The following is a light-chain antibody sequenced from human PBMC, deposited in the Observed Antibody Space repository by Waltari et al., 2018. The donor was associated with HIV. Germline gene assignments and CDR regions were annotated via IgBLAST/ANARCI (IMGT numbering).Light chain of an antibody. Sequence: DIVMTQSPDSLPVSLGERATITCTPSRSILYSSDNRNYLAWSQQKPLQPPNLLISWASTRQSVVPDRFSGGGSGTDFTLTITRLQAEDVAVYHCQQYFRIPPTFGGGTKVEIK. CDR3: QQYFRIPPT. V-gene: IGKV4-1*01. CDR1: RSILYSSDNRNY. CDR2: WAS. J-gene: IGKJ4*01.